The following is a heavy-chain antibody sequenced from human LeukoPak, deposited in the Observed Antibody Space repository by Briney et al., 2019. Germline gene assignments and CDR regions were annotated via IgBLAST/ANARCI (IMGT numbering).Heavy chain of an antibody. J-gene: IGHJ4*02. D-gene: IGHD3-22*01. CDR2: ISHSGST. CDR3: ARGDVIVHYFDY. V-gene: IGHV4-30-2*01. CDR1: GDSLSSGVYS. Sequence: SQTLSLTCAVSGDSLSSGVYSWNWIRQPPGKGLEWIGHISHSGSTYYNPSLKSRVTISVDRSKNQFSLKLTSATAADTAVYYCARGDVIVHYFDYWGQGTLVTVSS.